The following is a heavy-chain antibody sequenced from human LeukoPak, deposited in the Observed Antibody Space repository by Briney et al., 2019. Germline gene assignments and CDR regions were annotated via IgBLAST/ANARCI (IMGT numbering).Heavy chain of an antibody. CDR3: ASLLIYCSSTSCIKQWFDP. D-gene: IGHD2-2*01. Sequence: SETLSLTCAVYGGSFSGYYWSWIRQPPAKGLEWIGEINHSGSTNYNPSLKSRVTISVDTSKNQFSLKLSSVTAADTAVYYCASLLIYCSSTSCIKQWFDPWGQGTLVTVSS. CDR2: INHSGST. CDR1: GGSFSGYY. V-gene: IGHV4-34*01. J-gene: IGHJ5*02.